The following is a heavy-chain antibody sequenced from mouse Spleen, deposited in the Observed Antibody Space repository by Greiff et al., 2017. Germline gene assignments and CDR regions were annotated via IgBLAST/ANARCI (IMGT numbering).Heavy chain of an antibody. CDR1: GFTFSSYA. V-gene: IGHV5-9*04. Sequence: EVKLMESGGGLVKLGGSLKLSCAASGFTFSSYAMSWVRQTPEKRLEWVATISSGGGNTYYPDSVKGRFTISRDNAKNTLYLQMSSLKSEDTAMYYCARKEITTVVDNWYFDVWGAGTTVTVSS. CDR3: ARKEITTVVDNWYFDV. D-gene: IGHD1-1*01. J-gene: IGHJ1*01. CDR2: ISSGGGNT.